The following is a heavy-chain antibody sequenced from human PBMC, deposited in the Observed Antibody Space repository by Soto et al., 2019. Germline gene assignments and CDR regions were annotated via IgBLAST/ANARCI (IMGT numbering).Heavy chain of an antibody. D-gene: IGHD2-15*01. CDR2: IYYSGST. CDR1: GGSISSGDYY. Sequence: QVQLQESGPGLVKPSQTLSLTCTVSGGSISSGDYYWSWIRQPPGKGLEWIGYIYYSGSTYYNPSLKSRVTISVDTSKNQFSLKLSSVTAADTAVYYCARYCSGGSCYYYYGMDVWGQGTTVTVSS. J-gene: IGHJ6*02. CDR3: ARYCSGGSCYYYYGMDV. V-gene: IGHV4-30-4*01.